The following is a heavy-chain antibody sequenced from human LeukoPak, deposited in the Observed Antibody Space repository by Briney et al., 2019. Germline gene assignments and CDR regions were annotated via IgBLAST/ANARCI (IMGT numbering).Heavy chain of an antibody. V-gene: IGHV4-59*01. CDR1: GDSISRYV. CDR3: ARVPEYSYGYDYYYYYGMDV. CDR2: IYYSGST. Sequence: SGTLALTCTASGDSISRYVWSWIRQPPGKELEWIGYIYYSGSTNYNPSLTSRVTISVDTSKNQFSLKLSSVTAADTAVYYCARVPEYSYGYDYYYYYGMDVWGQGTTVTVSS. J-gene: IGHJ6*02. D-gene: IGHD5-18*01.